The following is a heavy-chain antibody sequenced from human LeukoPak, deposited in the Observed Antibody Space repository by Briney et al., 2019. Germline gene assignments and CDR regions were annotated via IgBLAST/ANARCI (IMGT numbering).Heavy chain of an antibody. V-gene: IGHV3-21*01. Sequence: GGSLRLSCAASGFTFSSYSMNWVRQAPGKGLEWVSSISSSSYIYYADSVKGRFTISRDNAKNSLYLQMNSVRAEDTAVYYCARARLMRAHAYYFDYWGQGTLVTVSS. CDR3: ARARLMRAHAYYFDY. J-gene: IGHJ4*02. CDR2: ISSSSYI. D-gene: IGHD3-16*01. CDR1: GFTFSSYS.